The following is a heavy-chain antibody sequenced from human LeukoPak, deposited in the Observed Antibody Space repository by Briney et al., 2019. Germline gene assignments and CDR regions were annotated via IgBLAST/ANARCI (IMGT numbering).Heavy chain of an antibody. CDR2: INAGNGNT. Sequence: ASVTVSCKASGYTFTSYAMHWVRQAPGQRLEWMGWINAGNGNTKYSQKFQGRVTITRDTSASTAYMELSSLRSEDTAVYYCARLDTYGGYFDYWGQGTLVTVSS. V-gene: IGHV1-3*01. D-gene: IGHD3-16*01. CDR3: ARLDTYGGYFDY. CDR1: GYTFTSYA. J-gene: IGHJ4*02.